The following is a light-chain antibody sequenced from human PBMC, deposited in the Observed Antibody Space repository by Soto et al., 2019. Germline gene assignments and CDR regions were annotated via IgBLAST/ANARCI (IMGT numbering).Light chain of an antibody. V-gene: IGKV1-39*01. CDR1: QSISSY. Sequence: IQMTQSPSSLYASVGDKVTITCRASQSISSYLNWYQQKPGKAPKLLIYAASSLQSGVPSRFSGSGSGTDFTLTISSLQPEDFATYYCQQSYSTPQTFGQGTKVDIK. CDR3: QQSYSTPQT. CDR2: AAS. J-gene: IGKJ1*01.